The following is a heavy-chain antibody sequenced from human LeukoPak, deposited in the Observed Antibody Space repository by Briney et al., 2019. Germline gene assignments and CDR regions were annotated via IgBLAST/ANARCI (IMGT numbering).Heavy chain of an antibody. CDR1: ELTINDAW. Sequence: PGGSLRLSCAASELTINDAWMSWVLQAPGKGLEWVGRIKSKTDGGTTEYAAPVKGRFTISRDDSKTTLYLQLSSLKTEDTAMYYCASCGAPPGVSAYDYWGQGTLVTVSS. D-gene: IGHD2-21*01. J-gene: IGHJ4*03. CDR3: ASCGAPPGVSAYDY. V-gene: IGHV3-15*01. CDR2: IKSKTDGGTT.